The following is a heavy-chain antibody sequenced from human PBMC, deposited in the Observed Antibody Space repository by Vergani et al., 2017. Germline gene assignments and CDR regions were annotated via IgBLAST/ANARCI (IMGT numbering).Heavy chain of an antibody. J-gene: IGHJ4*02. CDR2: IYYSGST. Sequence: QLQLQEPGPGLVKPSETLSPTCTVPGGPISSSSYYWGWIRQPPGKGLEWIGSIYYSGSTYYNPSLKSRVTISVDTSKNQFSLKLSSVTAADTAVYYCASGLGYWGQGTLVTVSS. CDR1: GGPISSSSYY. CDR3: ASGLGY. V-gene: IGHV4-39*01.